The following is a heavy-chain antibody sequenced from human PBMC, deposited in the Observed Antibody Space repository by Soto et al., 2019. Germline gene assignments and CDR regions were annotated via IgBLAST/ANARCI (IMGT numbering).Heavy chain of an antibody. V-gene: IGHV1-46*01. CDR3: AREMSLAVPIPAY. CDR1: GYTFTSYY. J-gene: IGHJ4*02. D-gene: IGHD6-6*01. CDR2: INPSDGSA. Sequence: QVQLVQSGAEVKKPGASVKVSCKASGYTFTSYYMNWVRQAPGQGLEWMGIINPSDGSARYAQKFQGRVTMTRDTSTSTVYTELSSLRSEDTAVYYCAREMSLAVPIPAYWGQGTLVTVSS.